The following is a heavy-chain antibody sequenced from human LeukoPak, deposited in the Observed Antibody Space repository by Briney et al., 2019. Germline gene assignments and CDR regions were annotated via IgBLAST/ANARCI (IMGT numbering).Heavy chain of an antibody. Sequence: PSETLSLTCGVYGGSFSGYSWNWIRQSPGKGLEWIADINYTGDTATGTTNYSPSLGSRVTISVDTSKNQFSLKLSSVTAADTAVYYCAREVGGYSYGYGDYFDYWGQGTLVTVSS. D-gene: IGHD5-18*01. V-gene: IGHV4-34*01. J-gene: IGHJ4*02. CDR2: INYTGDTATGTT. CDR1: GGSFSGYS. CDR3: AREVGGYSYGYGDYFDY.